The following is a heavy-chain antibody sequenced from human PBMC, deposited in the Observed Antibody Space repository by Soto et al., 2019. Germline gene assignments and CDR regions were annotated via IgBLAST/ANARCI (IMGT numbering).Heavy chain of an antibody. V-gene: IGHV1-18*01. CDR1: GYNFTRFG. D-gene: IGHD6-13*01. CDR3: GREGQQLAQEEYYQFNGMDV. J-gene: IGHJ6*02. CDR2: MGAHSGHT. Sequence: QFQLVQSGAEVKKPGASVKVSCKASGYNFTRFGISWVRQAPGHGLEWMGWMGAHSGHTRQAQKFQGRLTMTTDASMNTAYIELRSLTSDDTALYDCGREGQQLAQEEYYQFNGMDVWGQGTTVIVSS.